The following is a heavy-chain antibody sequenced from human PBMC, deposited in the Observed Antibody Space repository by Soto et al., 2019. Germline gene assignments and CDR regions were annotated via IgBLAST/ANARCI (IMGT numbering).Heavy chain of an antibody. D-gene: IGHD3-10*01. V-gene: IGHV3-23*01. CDR1: GFSFTTYA. CDR3: AKVGAEFSPFSFYMDV. CDR2: ITGGGGNM. J-gene: IGHJ6*03. Sequence: EVHLLESGGGLAQPGGSLRLYCAATGFSFTTYAMNWVRQAPGKGLEWVIGITGGGGNMYYEDSVKGRFTISRDNSKNTLFLQMNSLRAEDTAIYYCAKVGAEFSPFSFYMDVWGKGTTVTVSS.